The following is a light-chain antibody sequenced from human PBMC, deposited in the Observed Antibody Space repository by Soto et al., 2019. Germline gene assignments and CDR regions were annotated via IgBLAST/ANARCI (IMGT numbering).Light chain of an antibody. CDR1: QSFSDN. V-gene: IGKV3-15*01. J-gene: IGKJ1*01. Sequence: EIVMTQSPATLSVSPGERATLSCRASQSFSDNLAWYQQKPGQAPRLLIYGPSTRATGIPARFSGSGSGTEFTLTISSLQSEDFAVYYCQQYNNWPRTFAQGTKVAIK. CDR2: GPS. CDR3: QQYNNWPRT.